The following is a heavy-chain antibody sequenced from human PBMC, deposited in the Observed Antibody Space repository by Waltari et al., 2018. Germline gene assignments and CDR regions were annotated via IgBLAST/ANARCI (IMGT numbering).Heavy chain of an antibody. CDR3: VRDDSNRGYLHGFDI. V-gene: IGHV3-7*01. CDR2: IKGDGNQE. J-gene: IGHJ3*02. Sequence: EVQLVEYGGGLVQRGGALRLACTASGFSFSECVRPWVRQTPGQGLGGGVDIKGDGNQEYCLASVRRRFTICSDNAKKSLDLQMNSVRVEDTAIYSGVRDDSNRGYLHGFDIWGQGTMVTVSS. D-gene: IGHD6-13*01. CDR1: GFSFSECV.